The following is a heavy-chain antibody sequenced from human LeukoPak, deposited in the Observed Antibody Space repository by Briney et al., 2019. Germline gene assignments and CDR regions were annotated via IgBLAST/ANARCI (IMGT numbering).Heavy chain of an antibody. CDR3: ARGNVATINDY. Sequence: SETLSLTCAVYGGSFSGYYWSWIRQPPGKGLEWIGEINHSGSTNYNPSLKSRVTISVDTSKNQFFLKLSSVTAADTAVYYCARGNVATINDYWGQGTLVTVSS. D-gene: IGHD5-24*01. V-gene: IGHV4-34*01. CDR1: GGSFSGYY. J-gene: IGHJ4*02. CDR2: INHSGST.